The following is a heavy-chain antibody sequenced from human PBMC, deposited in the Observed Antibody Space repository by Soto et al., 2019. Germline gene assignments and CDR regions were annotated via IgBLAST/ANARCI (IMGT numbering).Heavy chain of an antibody. D-gene: IGHD6-6*01. CDR1: GGTFSSYA. CDR3: ARQRTISSGARSMDV. CDR2: IIPIFGTA. V-gene: IGHV1-69*13. J-gene: IGHJ6*02. Sequence: SVKVSCKASGGTFSSYAISWVRQAPGQGLEWMGGIIPIFGTANYAQKFQGRVTITADESTRTAYMELSSRTSENKAVYYCARQRTISSGARSMDVWGQGTTVTVSS.